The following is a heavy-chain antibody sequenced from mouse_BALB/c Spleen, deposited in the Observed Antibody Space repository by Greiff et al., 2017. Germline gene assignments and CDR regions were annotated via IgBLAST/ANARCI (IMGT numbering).Heavy chain of an antibody. V-gene: IGHV3-2*02. D-gene: IGHD2-10*01. CDR1: GYSITSDYA. J-gene: IGHJ4*01. CDR3: ARDAYYGNYYAMDY. CDR2: ISYSGST. Sequence: EVKLMESGPGLVKPSQSLSLTCTVTGYSITSDYAWNWIRQFPGNKLEWMGYISYSGSTSYNPSLKSRISITRDTSKNQFFLQLNSVTTEDTATYYCARDAYYGNYYAMDYWGQGTSVTVSS.